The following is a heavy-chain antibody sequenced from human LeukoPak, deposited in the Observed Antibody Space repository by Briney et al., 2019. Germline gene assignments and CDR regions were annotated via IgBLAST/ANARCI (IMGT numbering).Heavy chain of an antibody. J-gene: IGHJ6*03. CDR1: GGSFSGYY. V-gene: IGHV4-34*01. D-gene: IGHD4-11*01. Sequence: PSETLSLTCAVYGGSFSGYYWSWIRQPPGKGLEWIGEINHSGSTNYNPSLKSRVTISVDTSKNQFSLKLSSVTAADTAVYYCERVLQKRGYYYYYYMDVWGKGTTVTVSS. CDR2: INHSGST. CDR3: ERVLQKRGYYYYYYMDV.